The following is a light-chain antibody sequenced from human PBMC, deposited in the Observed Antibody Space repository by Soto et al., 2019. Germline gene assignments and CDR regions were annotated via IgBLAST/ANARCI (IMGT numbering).Light chain of an antibody. CDR1: QSVSSN. CDR3: QQHNNWPPLT. CDR2: GAS. J-gene: IGKJ1*01. V-gene: IGKV3-15*01. Sequence: EIVMTQSPATLSVSPGERATLSCRASQSVSSNLAWYQQKPGQAPRLLIYGASTRATCIPARFSGSGSGTDFTLTISSLQSEDFAVYYCQQHNNWPPLTFGQGTKVEIK.